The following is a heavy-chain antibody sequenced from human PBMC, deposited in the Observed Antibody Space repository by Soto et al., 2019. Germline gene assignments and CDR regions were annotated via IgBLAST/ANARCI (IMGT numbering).Heavy chain of an antibody. V-gene: IGHV3-53*01. CDR1: GFTVSSNY. Sequence: GGSLRLSCAASGFTVSSNYMSWVRQAPGKGREWVSVIYSGGSTYYADSVKGRFTISRDNSKNTLYLQMNSLRAEDTAVYYCARDSNWEYFDYWGQGTLVTVAS. CDR3: ARDSNWEYFDY. J-gene: IGHJ4*02. CDR2: IYSGGST. D-gene: IGHD7-27*01.